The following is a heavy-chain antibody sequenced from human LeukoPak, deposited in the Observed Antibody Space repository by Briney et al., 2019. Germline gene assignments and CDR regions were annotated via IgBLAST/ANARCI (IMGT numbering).Heavy chain of an antibody. CDR1: GFTFSSYG. CDR2: IRYDGSNK. J-gene: IGHJ4*02. Sequence: GGSLRLSCAASGFTFSSYGMHWVRQAPGKGLEWMAFIRYDGSNKYYVDSVKGRFTISRDNSKNTLYLQMNSLRAEDTAVYYCARDPPSSIAAPTYYFDYWGQGTLVTVSS. CDR3: ARDPPSSIAAPTYYFDY. V-gene: IGHV3-30*02. D-gene: IGHD6-6*01.